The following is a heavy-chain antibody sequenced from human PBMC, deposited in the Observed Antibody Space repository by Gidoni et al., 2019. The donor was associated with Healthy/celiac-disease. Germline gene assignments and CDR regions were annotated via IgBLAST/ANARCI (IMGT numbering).Heavy chain of an antibody. CDR1: GGSISSSNW. J-gene: IGHJ6*02. CDR2: IYHSGST. D-gene: IGHD3-22*01. CDR3: ASGSKVILRLNYYYYGMDV. Sequence: QVQLQESGPGLVKPSGTLSLTCAVSGGSISSSNWWSWVRQPPGKGLEWIGEIYHSGSTNYNPSLKSRVTISVDKSKNQFSLKLSSVTAADTAVYYCASGSKVILRLNYYYYGMDVWGQGTTVTVSS. V-gene: IGHV4-4*02.